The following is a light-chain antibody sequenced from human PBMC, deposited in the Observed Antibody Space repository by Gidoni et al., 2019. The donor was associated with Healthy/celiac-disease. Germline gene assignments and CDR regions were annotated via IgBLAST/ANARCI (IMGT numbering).Light chain of an antibody. CDR1: QCVSSY. Sequence: EIVLTQSPATLSLSPGERATLSCRASQCVSSYLAWYQQKPGQPPRLLIYDASNRATGIPARFSGSGSGTDFTLTISSLEPEDFAVYYCQQRSNWPPLTFGGGTKVEIK. V-gene: IGKV3-11*01. CDR3: QQRSNWPPLT. CDR2: DAS. J-gene: IGKJ4*01.